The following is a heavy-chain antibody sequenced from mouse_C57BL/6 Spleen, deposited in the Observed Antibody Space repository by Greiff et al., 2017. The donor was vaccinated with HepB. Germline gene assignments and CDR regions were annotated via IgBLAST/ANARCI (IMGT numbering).Heavy chain of an antibody. Sequence: VQLQQSGPELVKPGASVKLSCKASGYTFTSYDINWVKQRPGQGLEWIGWIYPRDGSTKYNEKFKGKATLTVDTSSSTAYMELHSLTSADSAVYFCAREPPNMNYYGSSYGAYWVQGTLVTVSA. CDR2: IYPRDGST. D-gene: IGHD1-1*01. V-gene: IGHV1-85*01. J-gene: IGHJ3*01. CDR3: AREPPNMNYYGSSYGAY. CDR1: GYTFTSYD.